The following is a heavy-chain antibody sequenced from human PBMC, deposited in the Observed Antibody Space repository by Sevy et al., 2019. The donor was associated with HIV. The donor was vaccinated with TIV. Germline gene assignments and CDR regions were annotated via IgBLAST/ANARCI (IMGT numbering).Heavy chain of an antibody. D-gene: IGHD3-22*01. CDR1: GFTFSRYA. J-gene: IGHJ4*02. Sequence: GGSLRLSCAASGFTFSRYAMSWVRQAPGKGLEWVSAISGSGRITYYADSVKGRFTISRDNSKNTLYLQMNSLRAEDPAVYYCAKEGQGEYYDSSGSFDYWGQGTLVTVSS. CDR3: AKEGQGEYYDSSGSFDY. V-gene: IGHV3-23*01. CDR2: ISGSGRIT.